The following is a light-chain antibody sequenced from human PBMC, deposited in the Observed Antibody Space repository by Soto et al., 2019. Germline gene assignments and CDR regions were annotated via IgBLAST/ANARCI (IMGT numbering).Light chain of an antibody. Sequence: EIGLTQSPGTLALSPGEGATLSCRASQSVSKYLAWYQQKPGQAPRLLIYGASSRATGIPDSFSGSGSGTDFTLTISRLEPEDFAVYYGQQYDGSPQTFGQGTKVEIK. CDR3: QQYDGSPQT. CDR1: QSVSKY. CDR2: GAS. J-gene: IGKJ1*01. V-gene: IGKV3-20*01.